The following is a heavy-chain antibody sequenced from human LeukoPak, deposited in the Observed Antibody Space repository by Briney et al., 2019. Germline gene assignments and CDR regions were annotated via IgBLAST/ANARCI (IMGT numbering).Heavy chain of an antibody. V-gene: IGHV3-21*01. CDR3: ARSASTSYSYMDV. J-gene: IGHJ6*03. D-gene: IGHD4-11*01. CDR2: ISSSSSYI. Sequence: PGRSLRLSCAASGFTFSSYSMNWVRQAPGKGLEWVSSISSSSSYIYYADSVKGRFTISRDNAKNSLYLQMNSLRAEDTAVYYCARSASTSYSYMDVWGKGNTVTVSS. CDR1: GFTFSSYS.